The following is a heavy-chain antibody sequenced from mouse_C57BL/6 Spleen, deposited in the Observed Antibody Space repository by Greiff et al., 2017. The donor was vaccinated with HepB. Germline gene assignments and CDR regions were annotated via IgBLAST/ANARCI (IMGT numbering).Heavy chain of an antibody. CDR3: ASDYGPWFAY. V-gene: IGHV1-26*01. CDR2: INPNNGGT. J-gene: IGHJ3*01. D-gene: IGHD2-4*01. Sequence: EVQLQQSGPELVKPGASVKISCKASGYTFTDYYMNWVKQSHGKSLEWIGDINPNNGGTSYNQKFKGKATLTVDKSSSTAYMELRSLTSEDSAVYYCASDYGPWFAYWGQGTLVTVSA. CDR1: GYTFTDYY.